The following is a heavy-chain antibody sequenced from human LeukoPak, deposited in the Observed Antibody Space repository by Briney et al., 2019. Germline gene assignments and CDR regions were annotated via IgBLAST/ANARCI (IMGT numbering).Heavy chain of an antibody. CDR2: IYHSGST. V-gene: IGHV4-38-2*02. CDR3: ARYCSGGSCAGGSLDY. D-gene: IGHD2-15*01. Sequence: PSETLSLTCTVSGYSISSGYYWGWIRQPPGKGLEWIGSIYHSGSTYYNPSLKSRVTISVDTSKNQFSLKLSSVTAADTAVYYCARYCSGGSCAGGSLDYWGQGTLVTVSS. CDR1: GYSISSGYY. J-gene: IGHJ4*02.